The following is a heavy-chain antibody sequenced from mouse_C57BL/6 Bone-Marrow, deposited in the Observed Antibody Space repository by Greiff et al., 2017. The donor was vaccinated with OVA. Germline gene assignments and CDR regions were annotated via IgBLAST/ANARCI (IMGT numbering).Heavy chain of an antibody. D-gene: IGHD1-1*01. CDR3: AREGDYYGSSPYWYFDV. V-gene: IGHV1-22*01. J-gene: IGHJ1*03. CDR2: INPNNGGT. CDR1: GYTFTVYN. Sequence: KAGPGRGKRGAAGKGGGRSGGYTFTVYNMHWVKLWCGKSLEWIGYINPNNGGTSYNQKFKGKATLTVNKSSSTAYMELRSLTSEDSAVYNCAREGDYYGSSPYWYFDVWGTGTTVTVSS.